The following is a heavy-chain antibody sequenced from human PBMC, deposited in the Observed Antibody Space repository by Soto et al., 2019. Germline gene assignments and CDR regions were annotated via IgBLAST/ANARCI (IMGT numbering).Heavy chain of an antibody. D-gene: IGHD6-13*01. J-gene: IGHJ5*02. Sequence: QVPLVESGGGVVQAGRSLRLSCAASGFNFRSYAIHWVRQAPGKGLEWVAVISYGGSLEYYGDSVKGRFTISRDNSKNTLYLQMSSLRGEDTAVYYCARAAYASSWNWFDPWGQGTLVTVSS. CDR1: GFNFRSYA. CDR2: ISYGGSLE. V-gene: IGHV3-30*04. CDR3: ARAAYASSWNWFDP.